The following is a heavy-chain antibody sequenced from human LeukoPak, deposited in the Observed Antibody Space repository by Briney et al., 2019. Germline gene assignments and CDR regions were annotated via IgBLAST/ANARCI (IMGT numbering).Heavy chain of an antibody. Sequence: SETLSLTCTVSGGSISSGGYYWGWIRQPPGKGLEWIGSIYYSGTTYYNPSLKSRVTISVDKSKNQFSLKLSSVTAADTAVYYCARDMDYWGQGTLITVSS. CDR2: IYYSGTT. CDR1: GGSISSGGYY. V-gene: IGHV4-39*07. CDR3: ARDMDY. J-gene: IGHJ4*02.